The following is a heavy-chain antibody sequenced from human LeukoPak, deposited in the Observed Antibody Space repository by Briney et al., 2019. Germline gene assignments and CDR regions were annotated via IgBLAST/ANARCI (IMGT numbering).Heavy chain of an antibody. D-gene: IGHD3-10*01. V-gene: IGHV1-69*10. CDR1: GGTFSSYA. CDR2: IIPIFGIA. Sequence: SVKVSCKASGGTFSSYAISWVRQAPGQGLEWMGRIIPIFGIANYAQKFQGRVTITADKSTSTAYMELSSLRSEDTAVYYCAREDGSGEGGFDYWGQGPLVTVSS. CDR3: AREDGSGEGGFDY. J-gene: IGHJ4*02.